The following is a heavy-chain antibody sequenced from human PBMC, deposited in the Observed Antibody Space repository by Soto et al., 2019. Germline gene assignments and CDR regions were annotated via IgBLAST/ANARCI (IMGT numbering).Heavy chain of an antibody. Sequence: SVKVSCKXSGGTFSSYAISWVRQAPGQGLEWMGGIIPIFGTANYAQKFQGRVTITADESTCTAYMELSSPRSEDTAVYYCASTVVEAAHEGYYYYGMDVWGQGTTVTVS. CDR2: IIPIFGTA. D-gene: IGHD2-15*01. CDR1: GGTFSSYA. CDR3: ASTVVEAAHEGYYYYGMDV. J-gene: IGHJ6*02. V-gene: IGHV1-69*13.